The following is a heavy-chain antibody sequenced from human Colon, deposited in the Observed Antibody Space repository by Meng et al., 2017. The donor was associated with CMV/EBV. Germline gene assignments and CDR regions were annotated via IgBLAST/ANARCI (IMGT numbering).Heavy chain of an antibody. CDR2: IYYSGST. D-gene: IGHD3-22*01. V-gene: IGHV4-59*01. CDR1: GGSISSYH. J-gene: IGHJ3*02. Sequence: SETLSLTCTVSGGSISSYHWSWIRLPPGKGLEWIGYIYYSGSTIYNPALKSRVTISVDTSKNQFSLKLSSVTAADTAVYYCARGDSSGYFHDAFDIWGQGTMVTVSS. CDR3: ARGDSSGYFHDAFDI.